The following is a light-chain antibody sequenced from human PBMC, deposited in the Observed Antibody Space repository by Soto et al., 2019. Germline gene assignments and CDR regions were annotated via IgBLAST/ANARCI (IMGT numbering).Light chain of an antibody. V-gene: IGKV3-15*01. CDR1: QSISSN. CDR3: QLDNDCPWT. Sequence: EIVMTQSPATLSVSPGERATLSCRSSQSISSNLAWYQQKPGQAPRLLISGASTRATGIPARFSGSGSGTEFTLTISSLQSEDFAVYYCQLDNDCPWTFGQGTKVEVK. CDR2: GAS. J-gene: IGKJ1*01.